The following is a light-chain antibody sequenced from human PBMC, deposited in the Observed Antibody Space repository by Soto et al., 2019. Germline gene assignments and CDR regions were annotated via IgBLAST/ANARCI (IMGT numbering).Light chain of an antibody. Sequence: EIVLTQSPDTLSLSPGERATLSCRASQSVTTSLAWYQQKTGQPPRLLISGASRRATGIPDRFSGSGSETDFTLTINRLEPEDFAVYYCQQYGSSPRITFGQGTRLEIK. J-gene: IGKJ5*01. V-gene: IGKV3-20*01. CDR1: QSVTTS. CDR3: QQYGSSPRIT. CDR2: GAS.